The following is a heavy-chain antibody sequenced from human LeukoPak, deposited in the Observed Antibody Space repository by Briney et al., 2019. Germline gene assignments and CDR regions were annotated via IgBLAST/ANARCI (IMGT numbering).Heavy chain of an antibody. CDR2: INPSGGST. CDR1: GYTFTNYY. CDR3: ARDRLTIVGAPDASLPDAFDI. V-gene: IGHV1-46*01. D-gene: IGHD1-26*01. J-gene: IGHJ3*02. Sequence: ASVKVSCKASGYTFTNYYMHWVRQAPGQGLEWMGIINPSGGSTSYAQKFQGRVTMTRDTSTSTVYMELSSLRSEDTAVYYCARDRLTIVGAPDASLPDAFDIWGQGTMVTVSS.